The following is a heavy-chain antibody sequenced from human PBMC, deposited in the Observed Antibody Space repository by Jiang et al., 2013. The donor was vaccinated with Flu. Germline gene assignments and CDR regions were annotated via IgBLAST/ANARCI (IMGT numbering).Heavy chain of an antibody. J-gene: IGHJ4*02. D-gene: IGHD5-24*01. CDR2: IIPIFGTA. CDR1: GGTFSSYA. V-gene: IGHV1-69*01. CDR3: ARDLIPRRDGYNAFAY. Sequence: SGAEVKKPGSSVKVSCKASGGTFSSYAISWVRQAPGQGLEWMGGIIPIFGTANYAQKFQGRVTITADESTSTAYMELSSLRSEDTAVYYCARDLIPRRDGYNAFAYWAREPWSPSPQ.